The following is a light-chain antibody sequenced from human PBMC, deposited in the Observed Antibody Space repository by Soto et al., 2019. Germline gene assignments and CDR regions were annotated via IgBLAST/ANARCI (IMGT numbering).Light chain of an antibody. Sequence: QSVLTQPASVSGSPGQSITISCTGTSSDVGGYNYVSWYQQYPGKAPKLLIYDVSNRPSGVSNRFSGSKSGNTASLTISGLQAEDEADYYCSSYTSSSVLFGGGTKVTGL. CDR2: DVS. CDR1: SSDVGGYNY. V-gene: IGLV2-14*01. J-gene: IGLJ2*01. CDR3: SSYTSSSVL.